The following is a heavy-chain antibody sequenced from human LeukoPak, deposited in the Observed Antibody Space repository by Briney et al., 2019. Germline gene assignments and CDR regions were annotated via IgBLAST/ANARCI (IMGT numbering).Heavy chain of an antibody. CDR3: ARDRVRYYYGSGSEIDP. CDR1: GFTFSSYA. J-gene: IGHJ5*02. V-gene: IGHV3-30*04. D-gene: IGHD3-10*01. CDR2: IPYDGSNK. Sequence: GGSLRLSCAASGFTFSSYAMHWVRQAPGKGLEWVAVIPYDGSNKYYADSVKGRFTISRDNSKNTLYLQMNSLRAEDTAVYYCARDRVRYYYGSGSEIDPWGQGTLVTVSS.